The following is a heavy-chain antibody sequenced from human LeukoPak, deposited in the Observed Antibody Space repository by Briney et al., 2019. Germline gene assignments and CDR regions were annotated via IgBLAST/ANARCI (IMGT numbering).Heavy chain of an antibody. CDR2: INWNHDK. J-gene: IGHJ6*03. V-gene: IGHV2-5*01. CDR1: GFPLSRSGVG. D-gene: IGHD5/OR15-5a*01. Sequence: SGPPLLKPTQTLTLTCTFSGFPLSRSGVGVGWIRQPPGKALEWLALINWNHDKRYSPSLKRSLNITKDTSRNRVVLTMTNMDPVDTATYYCEHTLRHYRPPHYQYYMDVWGKGATVTVSS. CDR3: EHTLRHYRPPHYQYYMDV.